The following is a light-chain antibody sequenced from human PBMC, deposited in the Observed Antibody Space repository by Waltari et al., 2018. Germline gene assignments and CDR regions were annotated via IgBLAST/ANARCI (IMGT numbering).Light chain of an antibody. V-gene: IGLV2-14*03. CDR2: DVS. CDR1: SSDVGGYNY. CDR3: SSYTSSTTYV. Sequence: QSALTPPASVSGSPGQSITLSCTGTSSDVGGYNYVSCYQHHPGKAPNLLIFDVSSRPSGVSNRFSGSKSGNTASLTISGLQAEDEADYYCSSYTSSTTYVFGAGTKVTVL. J-gene: IGLJ1*01.